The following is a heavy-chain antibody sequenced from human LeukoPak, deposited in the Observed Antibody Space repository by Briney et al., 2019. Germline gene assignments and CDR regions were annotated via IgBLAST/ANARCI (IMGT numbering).Heavy chain of an antibody. V-gene: IGHV3-23*01. CDR1: GFAFSNYS. D-gene: IGHD4-17*01. CDR3: AKGRGTAVTSAANY. Sequence: GGSLRLSCAASGFAFSNYSMSWVRQAPGKGLEWVSTISGTGGTTYYADSVKGRFTISRDNSKNTLFLQFNSLRTDDTAVYYCAKGRGTAVTSAANYWGQGTLVTVSS. CDR2: ISGTGGTT. J-gene: IGHJ4*02.